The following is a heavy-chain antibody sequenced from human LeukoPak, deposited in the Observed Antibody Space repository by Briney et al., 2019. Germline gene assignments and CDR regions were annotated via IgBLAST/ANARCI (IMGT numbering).Heavy chain of an antibody. D-gene: IGHD3-3*01. CDR1: GFTFSSYG. V-gene: IGHV3-33*06. CDR3: AKCAKTPDGGSGWCNWFDA. Sequence: GGSLRLSCAASGFTFSSYGMHWVRQAPGKGLEWVAVIWYDGSNKYYADSVKGRFTISRDNSRNTLYLQLNSLRAEDTALYYCAKCAKTPDGGSGWCNWFDAWGQGTLVTVSS. CDR2: IWYDGSNK. J-gene: IGHJ5*02.